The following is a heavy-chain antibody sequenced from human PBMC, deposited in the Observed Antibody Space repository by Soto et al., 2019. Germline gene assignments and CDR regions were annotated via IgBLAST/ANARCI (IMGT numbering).Heavy chain of an antibody. CDR3: ARGEGYCSGGSCYQDAFDI. J-gene: IGHJ3*02. Sequence: QQQLQESGSGLVKPSQTLSLTCAVSGGSISSGGYSWSWIRQPPGKGLEWIGYIYHSGSTYYNPSLKSRVTISVDRSKNQFSLKLSSVTAADTAVYYCARGEGYCSGGSCYQDAFDIWGQGTMVTVSS. CDR1: GGSISSGGYS. CDR2: IYHSGST. V-gene: IGHV4-30-2*01. D-gene: IGHD2-15*01.